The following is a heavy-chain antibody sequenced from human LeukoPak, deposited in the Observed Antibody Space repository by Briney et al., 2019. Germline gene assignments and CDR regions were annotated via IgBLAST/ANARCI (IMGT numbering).Heavy chain of an antibody. CDR2: ISAYNGNT. Sequence: SVKVSCKASGYTFTSYGISWVRQAPGQGLEWMGWISAYNGNTNYAQKLQGRVTMTTDTSTSTAYMELRSLRSDDTAVYYCARYDYVWGSYHPIDYWGQGTLVTVSS. CDR3: ARYDYVWGSYHPIDY. V-gene: IGHV1-18*01. J-gene: IGHJ4*02. D-gene: IGHD3-16*02. CDR1: GYTFTSYG.